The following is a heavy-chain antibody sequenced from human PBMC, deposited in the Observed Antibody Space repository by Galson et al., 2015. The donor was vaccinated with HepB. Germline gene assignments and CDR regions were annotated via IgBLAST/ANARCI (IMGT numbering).Heavy chain of an antibody. CDR2: ISGGGIRT. J-gene: IGHJ4*02. CDR3: AKDQTTVIPYFDN. Sequence: SLRLSCAGSGFTFSNYAMSWVRQAPGKGLEWVSGISGGGIRTYYADSVEGRFTISRDNSKNTLYLQMNNLRAEDTAVYYCAKDQTTVIPYFDNWGQGTVVTVSS. CDR1: GFTFSNYA. V-gene: IGHV3-23*01. D-gene: IGHD4-11*01.